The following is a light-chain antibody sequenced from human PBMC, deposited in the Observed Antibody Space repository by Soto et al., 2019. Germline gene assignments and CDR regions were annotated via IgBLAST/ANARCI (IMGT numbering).Light chain of an antibody. CDR3: QQYGFSPIS. V-gene: IGKV3-15*01. J-gene: IGKJ5*01. CDR1: QTIDTH. Sequence: EIVMTQSPGTLSVSPGERATLSCRASQTIDTHLAWYQQKPGQAPRLLIFGASSRATGVPARFSGSGSGPEYTLTITRLEPEDFAVYSCQQYGFSPISFGQGTRLEIK. CDR2: GAS.